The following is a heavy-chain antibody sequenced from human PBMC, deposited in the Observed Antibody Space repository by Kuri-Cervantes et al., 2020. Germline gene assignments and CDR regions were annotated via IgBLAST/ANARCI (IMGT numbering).Heavy chain of an antibody. V-gene: IGHV3-7*01. CDR1: GFLFGKNW. CDR3: ARDLMSPGNY. CDR2: IKQDESEK. Sequence: GESLKISCAASGFLFGKNWMSWFRQSPGKGPEWVANIKQDESEKYYVDSVKGRFTVSRDNAKNSLYLQMNSLRADDTALYFCARDLMSPGNYWGQGTLVTVSS. J-gene: IGHJ4*02.